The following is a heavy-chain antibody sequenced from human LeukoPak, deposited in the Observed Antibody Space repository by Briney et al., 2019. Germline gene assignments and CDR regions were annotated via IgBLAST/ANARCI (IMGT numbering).Heavy chain of an antibody. V-gene: IGHV4-39*01. J-gene: IGHJ4*02. CDR2: IYYSGST. D-gene: IGHD4-17*01. CDR3: ARARADYGDFQF. Sequence: SETLSLTCTVSGGSISSSSYYWGWIRQPPGKGLEWIGSIYYSGSTYYNPSLKSRVTISVDTSKNQFSLKLSSVTAADTAVYYCARARADYGDFQFWGQGILVSVSS. CDR1: GGSISSSSYY.